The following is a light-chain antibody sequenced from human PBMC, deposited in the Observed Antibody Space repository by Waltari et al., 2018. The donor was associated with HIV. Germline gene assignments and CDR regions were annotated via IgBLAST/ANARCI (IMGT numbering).Light chain of an antibody. Sequence: DSQMTQSPSTLSASVGDRVTIPCRASLGIDDWLAWYQQKPGNAPKLLIYKASNLETGVPSRFSGSGFGTEFTLTNSSLQPDDLATYYCQEYNRGFGQGTKVESK. CDR3: QEYNRG. V-gene: IGKV1-5*03. J-gene: IGKJ1*01. CDR2: KAS. CDR1: LGIDDW.